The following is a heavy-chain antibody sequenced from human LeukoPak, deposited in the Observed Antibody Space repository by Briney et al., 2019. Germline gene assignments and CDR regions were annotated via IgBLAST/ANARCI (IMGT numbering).Heavy chain of an antibody. CDR2: ISAYNGNT. CDR1: GYTFISYT. V-gene: IGHV1-18*01. Sequence: GASVKVSCKASGYTFISYTISWVRQAPGQGLEWMGWISAYNGNTNYAQKLQGRVTMTTDTSTSTAYMELRSLRSDDTAVYYCARDLPALLWFGELSYWGQGTLVTVSS. D-gene: IGHD3-10*01. J-gene: IGHJ4*02. CDR3: ARDLPALLWFGELSY.